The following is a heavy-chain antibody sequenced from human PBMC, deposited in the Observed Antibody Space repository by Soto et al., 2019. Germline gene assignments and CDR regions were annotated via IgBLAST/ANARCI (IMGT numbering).Heavy chain of an antibody. CDR1: GFTFSNFW. CDR2: INSDGSST. CDR3: ARDLRYCSGGTCYLYYYGMDV. Sequence: EVQLVESGGGLIQPGTSLRLSCAASGFTFSNFWMHWVRQAPGKGLVWVARINSDGSSTSYADSVKGRFTISRDNDKNTLYVQMNSLRAEDTAVYYCARDLRYCSGGTCYLYYYGMDVWGPGTTVTVSS. D-gene: IGHD2-15*01. J-gene: IGHJ6*02. V-gene: IGHV3-74*01.